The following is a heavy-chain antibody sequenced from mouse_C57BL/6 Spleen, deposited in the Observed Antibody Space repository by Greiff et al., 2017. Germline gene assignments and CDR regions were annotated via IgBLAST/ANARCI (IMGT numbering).Heavy chain of an antibody. D-gene: IGHD2-4*01. V-gene: IGHV1-63*01. CDR2: LYPGGGYT. CDR3: ARWGDYDAFAY. J-gene: IGHJ3*01. Sequence: QVQLQPSGAELVRPGTSVKMSCPASGSTFTNYWIGWAKQRPGHGLEWIGDLYPGGGYTNYTETFKGKVTLTADKSSSTAYMKFSSLTSEDSAIYYCARWGDYDAFAYWGQGNLVTVSA. CDR1: GSTFTNYW.